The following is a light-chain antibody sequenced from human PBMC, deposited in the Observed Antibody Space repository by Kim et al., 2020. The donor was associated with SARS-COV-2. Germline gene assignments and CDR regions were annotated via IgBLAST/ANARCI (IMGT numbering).Light chain of an antibody. CDR2: TDD. CDR3: ATWDDSLDVWM. Sequence: QSVLTQPPSASGTPGQRVTISCSGSSSNIGSNTVNWYQQFPGTAPQLLIDTDDRRPSGVSDRVSCSKSGTSAFLAISALRSEDEADYYCATWDDSLDVWMFGGGTQLTVL. V-gene: IGLV1-44*01. CDR1: SSNIGSNT. J-gene: IGLJ3*02.